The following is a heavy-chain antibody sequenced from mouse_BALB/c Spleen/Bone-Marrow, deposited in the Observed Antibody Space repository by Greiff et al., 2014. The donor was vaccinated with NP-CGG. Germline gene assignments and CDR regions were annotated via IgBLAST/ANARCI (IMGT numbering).Heavy chain of an antibody. D-gene: IGHD2-4*01. V-gene: IGHV1-69*02. CDR2: IDPSDSET. J-gene: IGHJ4*01. CDR3: ARFPIYYDSGGAMDY. Sequence: VKLQESGAELVKPGAPVKLSCKASGYTFTSYWMNWVKQRPGRGLEWIGRIDPSDSETQYNQKFKDKATLTVDKSSSTAYIQLSSLTSEDSAVYYCARFPIYYDSGGAMDYWGQGTSVTVSS. CDR1: GYTFTSYW.